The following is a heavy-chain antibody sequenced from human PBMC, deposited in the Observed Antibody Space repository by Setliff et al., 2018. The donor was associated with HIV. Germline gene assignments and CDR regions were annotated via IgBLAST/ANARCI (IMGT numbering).Heavy chain of an antibody. CDR3: ARGWSWFDP. Sequence: GSLRLSCAASGFTLSDYYMSWIRQAPGKGLEWFAYISGSGTTIKYADSVRGRFTVSRDDAKNSLYVQTSSLTVDDTGVYYCARGWSWFDPWGQGTLVT. V-gene: IGHV3-11*04. CDR2: ISGSGTTI. CDR1: GFTLSDYY. J-gene: IGHJ5*02.